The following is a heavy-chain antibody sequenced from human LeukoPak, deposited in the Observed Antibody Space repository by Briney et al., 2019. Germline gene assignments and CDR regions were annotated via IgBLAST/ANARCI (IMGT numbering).Heavy chain of an antibody. CDR3: ARALGLRYCSGGSCPHDAFDI. CDR2: INPNSGGT. V-gene: IGHV1-2*02. J-gene: IGHJ3*02. D-gene: IGHD2-15*01. Sequence: GAPVKVSCKASGYTFTGYYMHWVRQAPGQGLEWMGWINPNSGGTNYAQKFQGRVTMTRDTSISTAYMELTRLRSDDTAVYYCARALGLRYCSGGSCPHDAFDIWGQGTMVTVSS. CDR1: GYTFTGYY.